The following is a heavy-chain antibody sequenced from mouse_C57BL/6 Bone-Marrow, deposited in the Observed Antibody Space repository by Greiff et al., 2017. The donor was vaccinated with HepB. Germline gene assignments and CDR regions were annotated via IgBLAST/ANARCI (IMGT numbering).Heavy chain of an antibody. V-gene: IGHV5-4*03. J-gene: IGHJ3*01. CDR1: GFTFSSYA. CDR3: ARVYYYGRGFAY. Sequence: EVKVVESGGGLVKPGGSLKLSCAASGFTFSSYAMSWVRQTPEKRLEWVATISDGGSYTYYPDNVKGRFTISRDNAKNNLYLQMSHLKSEDTAMYYCARVYYYGRGFAYWGQGTLVTVSA. CDR2: ISDGGSYT. D-gene: IGHD1-1*01.